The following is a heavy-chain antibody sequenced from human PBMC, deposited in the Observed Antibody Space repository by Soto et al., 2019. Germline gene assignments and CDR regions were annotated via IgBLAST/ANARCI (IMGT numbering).Heavy chain of an antibody. J-gene: IGHJ4*02. CDR1: GFTFSDYY. D-gene: IGHD2-2*03. V-gene: IGHV3-72*01. CDR3: ARERGWIWAPFDN. Sequence: GWSLRLSCAASGFTFSDYYMDWVRQAPGKGLEWVGRSRNRAKSYSTDYAASVKGRFTISRDESKNSLNLQLNSLKTEDTALYYCARERGWIWAPFDNWGQGTLVTVSS. CDR2: SRNRAKSYST.